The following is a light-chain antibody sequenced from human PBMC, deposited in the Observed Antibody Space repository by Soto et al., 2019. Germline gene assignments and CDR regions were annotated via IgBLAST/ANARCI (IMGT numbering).Light chain of an antibody. CDR3: QAWDSRTASYV. J-gene: IGLJ1*01. CDR1: KLGDKY. V-gene: IGLV3-1*01. CDR2: QDS. Sequence: SYELTQPPSVSVSPGQTASITCSGAKLGDKYACWYQQKPGQSPVLVIYQDSKRPSGIPERFSGSNSGNTATLTISGTKAMDEADYYCQAWDSRTASYVFGTGTKVTVL.